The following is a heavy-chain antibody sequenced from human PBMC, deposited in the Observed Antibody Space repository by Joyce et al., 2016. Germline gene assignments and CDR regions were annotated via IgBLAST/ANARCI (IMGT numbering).Heavy chain of an antibody. J-gene: IGHJ4*02. D-gene: IGHD3-10*01. CDR3: AVVSAPYY. Sequence: EVLLVQSGAEVKKPGESLRISCQGSGYNFKSYWITWVRHMPGKGLEWRGKINPRDSETDYSPSFQGHVTSASDKSVNTVYLQWNTLKASDAAIYYCAVVSAPYYWGQGTLVTVSS. CDR2: INPRDSET. CDR1: GYNFKSYW. V-gene: IGHV5-10-1*03.